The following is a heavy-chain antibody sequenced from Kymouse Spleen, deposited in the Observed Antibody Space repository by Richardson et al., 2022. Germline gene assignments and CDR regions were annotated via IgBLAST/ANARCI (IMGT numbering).Heavy chain of an antibody. CDR2: INHSGST. CDR3: ARVDYYGSGSYFFDY. V-gene: IGHV4-34*01. CDR1: GGSFSGYY. D-gene: IGHD3-10*01. J-gene: IGHJ4*02. Sequence: QVQLQQWGAGLLKPSETLSLTCAVYGGSFSGYYWSWIRQPPGKGLEWIGEINHSGSTNYNPSLKSRVTISVDTSKNQFSLKLSSVTAADTAVYYCARVDYYGSGSYFFDYWGQGTLVTVSS.